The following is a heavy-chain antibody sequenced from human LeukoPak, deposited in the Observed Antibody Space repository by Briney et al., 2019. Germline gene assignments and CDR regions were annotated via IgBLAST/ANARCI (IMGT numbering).Heavy chain of an antibody. D-gene: IGHD6-19*01. Sequence: ASVTLSYTASGYTFTSLDINWVRQAPGQGLEWMGWMNPNSGNTGYAQKFQGRVTMTRNTSISTAYMELSSLRSEDTAVYYCARGGTQWLATWGQGTLVPVSS. CDR1: GYTFTSLD. CDR2: MNPNSGNT. CDR3: ARGGTQWLAT. J-gene: IGHJ5*02. V-gene: IGHV1-8*01.